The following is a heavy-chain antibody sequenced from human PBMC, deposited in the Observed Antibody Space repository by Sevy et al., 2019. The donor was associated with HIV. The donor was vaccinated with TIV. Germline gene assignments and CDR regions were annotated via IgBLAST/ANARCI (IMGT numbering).Heavy chain of an antibody. CDR3: AKDRYDGSGYYPEGAFDI. CDR1: GFTFSSYA. J-gene: IGHJ3*02. CDR2: ISGSGGST. V-gene: IGHV3-23*01. D-gene: IGHD3-22*01. Sequence: GGSLRLSCAASGFTFSSYAMNWVRQAPGKVLEWVSTISGSGGSTYYGDSVKGRFTISRDNSKNTVYLQMSSLRAEDTALYYCAKDRYDGSGYYPEGAFDIWGQGTKVTVSS.